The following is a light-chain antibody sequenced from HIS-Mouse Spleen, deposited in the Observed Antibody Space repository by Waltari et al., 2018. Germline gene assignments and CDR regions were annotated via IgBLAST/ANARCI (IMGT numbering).Light chain of an antibody. CDR2: DLS. CDR1: SSDVGGYNY. Sequence: QSALTQPRSVSGSPGQSVTISCTGTSSDVGGYNYVSWYQQPPGKAPKPIIYDLSKRPSSVPARFAGSKSGKTASLTISWLQAEDEADYYCCSYAGSYTGVFGTGTKVTVL. J-gene: IGLJ1*01. CDR3: CSYAGSYTGV. V-gene: IGLV2-11*01.